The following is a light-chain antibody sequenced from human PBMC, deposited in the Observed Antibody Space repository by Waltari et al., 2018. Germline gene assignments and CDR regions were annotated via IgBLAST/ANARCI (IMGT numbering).Light chain of an antibody. CDR1: QSVSSFS. J-gene: IGKJ4*01. CDR2: GTS. V-gene: IGKV3-20*01. CDR3: QQYDGSVLT. Sequence: IVLTQSPDTLSLSPGERATLSCRASQSVSSFSLVWLQQKPGQAPSLVIYGTSSRATGFPDRFSGSGSGTDFTLTISRLEPEDFAMYYCQQYDGSVLTFGGGTKVEL.